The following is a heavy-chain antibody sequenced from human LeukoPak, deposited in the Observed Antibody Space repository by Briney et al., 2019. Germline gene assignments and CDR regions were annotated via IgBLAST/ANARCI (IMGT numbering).Heavy chain of an antibody. CDR3: ARDPYYYDSSGYSLDY. CDR2: IIPIFGTA. V-gene: IGHV1-69*13. J-gene: IGHJ4*02. D-gene: IGHD3-22*01. CDR1: GGTFSSYA. Sequence: ASVKVSCKASGGTFSSYAISWVRQAPGQGLEWMGGIIPIFGTANYAQKFQGRVTITADESTSTAYMELSSLRSEDTAVYYCARDPYYYDSSGYSLDYWGQGTLVTVSS.